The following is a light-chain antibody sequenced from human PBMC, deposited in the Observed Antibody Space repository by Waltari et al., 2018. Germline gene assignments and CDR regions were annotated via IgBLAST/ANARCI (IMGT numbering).Light chain of an antibody. CDR3: QQSYRSPQT. Sequence: DIQMTQSPSSVPASLGARVTITCRASQSISTYLHWYQQKPGNPPKLLIHSASTLQSGVPLRFSGTGSGTDFTLTISSLQPEDFASYYCQQSYRSPQTFGGGTKVEIK. CDR1: QSISTY. CDR2: SAS. J-gene: IGKJ4*01. V-gene: IGKV1-39*01.